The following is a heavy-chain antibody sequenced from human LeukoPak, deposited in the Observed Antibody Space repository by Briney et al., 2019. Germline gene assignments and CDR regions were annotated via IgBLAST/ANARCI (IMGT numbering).Heavy chain of an antibody. V-gene: IGHV3-30-3*01. Sequence: GRSLRLSCAASGFTFSSYAMHWVRQAPGKGLEWVAVISYDGSNKYYADSVKGRFTISRDNSKNTLYLQMNSLRAEDTAVYYCARERREVYDYVWGSYPDYWGQGTLVTVSS. J-gene: IGHJ4*02. CDR1: GFTFSSYA. CDR3: ARERREVYDYVWGSYPDY. D-gene: IGHD3-16*02. CDR2: ISYDGSNK.